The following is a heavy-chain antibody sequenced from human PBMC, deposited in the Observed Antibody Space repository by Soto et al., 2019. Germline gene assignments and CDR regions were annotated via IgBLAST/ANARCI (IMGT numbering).Heavy chain of an antibody. CDR3: AKDTASAPWYYGMDV. D-gene: IGHD3-10*01. V-gene: IGHV3-43*01. CDR1: GFTFDDYT. J-gene: IGHJ6*02. CDR2: ISWDGGST. Sequence: PGGSLRLSCAASGFTFDDYTMHWVRQAPGKGLEWVSLISWDGGSTYYADSVKGRFTISRDNSKNSLYLQMNSLRTEDTALYYCAKDTASAPWYYGMDVWAQGTTVTVSS.